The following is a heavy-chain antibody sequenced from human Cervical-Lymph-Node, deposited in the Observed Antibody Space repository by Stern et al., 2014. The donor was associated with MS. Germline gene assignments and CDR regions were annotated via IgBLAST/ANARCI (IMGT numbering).Heavy chain of an antibody. J-gene: IGHJ4*02. CDR3: ARPGFPGRAAGGFDY. D-gene: IGHD6-13*01. Sequence: EMQLVESGGGLVKPGGSLTLSCAASGFTFSSYSMNWVRQAPGKGLEWVSSISSSSSYIYYADSVKGRFTISRDNAKNSLYLQMNSLRAEDTAVYYCARPGFPGRAAGGFDYWGQGTLVTVSS. CDR2: ISSSSSYI. CDR1: GFTFSSYS. V-gene: IGHV3-21*01.